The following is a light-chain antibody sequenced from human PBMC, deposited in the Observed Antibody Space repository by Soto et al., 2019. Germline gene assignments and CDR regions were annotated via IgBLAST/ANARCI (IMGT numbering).Light chain of an antibody. Sequence: QSVLAQVAYVSGSPALSATFSSPGTSCDVGCYYYVSWYQLHPGKAPKLMIYDVSNRPSGVSNRFSGSKSGNTASLSISGLQAEDEADYYRSSYTSSSTVFGTGTKVTVL. V-gene: IGLV2-14*01. J-gene: IGLJ1*01. CDR1: SCDVGCYYY. CDR2: DVS. CDR3: SSYTSSSTV.